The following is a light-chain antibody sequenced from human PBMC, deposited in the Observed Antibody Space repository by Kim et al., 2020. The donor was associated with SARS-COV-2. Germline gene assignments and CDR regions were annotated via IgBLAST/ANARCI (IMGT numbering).Light chain of an antibody. CDR1: SGDVVGAYF. Sequence: GQSITIPCNETSGDVVGAYFVSWYQQHPSKAPKLMIYNVNKRPAGISNRFSGSKSGNTASLTISGLQAEDEADYYCSSYTSRTTYVFGTGTEVTVL. J-gene: IGLJ1*01. CDR3: SSYTSRTTYV. CDR2: NVN. V-gene: IGLV2-14*03.